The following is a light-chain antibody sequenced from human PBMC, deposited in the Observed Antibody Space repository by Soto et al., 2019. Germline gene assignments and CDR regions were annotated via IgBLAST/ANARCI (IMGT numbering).Light chain of an antibody. J-gene: IGKJ4*01. V-gene: IGKV3-15*01. CDR3: QQYNNWPLT. Sequence: ERVMTQSPAPLSVSPGERATLSCRASQSVSSNLAWYQQKPGQAPRLLINGASTRATGIPARFSGSGSGTEFTLTISSLQSEDFAVYYCQQYNNWPLTFGGGTKVEI. CDR1: QSVSSN. CDR2: GAS.